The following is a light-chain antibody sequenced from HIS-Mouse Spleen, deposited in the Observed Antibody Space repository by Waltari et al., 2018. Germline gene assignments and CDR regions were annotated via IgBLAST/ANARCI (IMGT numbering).Light chain of an antibody. CDR1: ALPKKY. CDR2: EDS. CDR3: YSTDSSGNHRV. J-gene: IGLJ2*01. Sequence: SYDLTQPPSVSVSPGQTARITFSGDALPKKYAYWYQQKSGQAPVLVIYEDSKRPSGIPERFSGSSSGTMATLTISGAQVEDEADYYCYSTDSSGNHRVFGGGTKLTVL. V-gene: IGLV3-10*01.